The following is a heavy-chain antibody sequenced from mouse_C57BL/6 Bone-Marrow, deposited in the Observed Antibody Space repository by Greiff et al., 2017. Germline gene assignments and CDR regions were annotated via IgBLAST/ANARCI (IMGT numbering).Heavy chain of an antibody. Sequence: EVKVVESGGGLVQPGGSLKLSCAASGFTFSDYYMYWVRQTPEKRLEWVAYISNGGGSTYYPDTVKGRFTISRDNAKNTLYLQMSRLKSEDTAMYYSARGGRGYYFDYWGQGTTLTVSS. J-gene: IGHJ2*01. V-gene: IGHV5-12*01. CDR3: ARGGRGYYFDY. CDR1: GFTFSDYY. CDR2: ISNGGGST.